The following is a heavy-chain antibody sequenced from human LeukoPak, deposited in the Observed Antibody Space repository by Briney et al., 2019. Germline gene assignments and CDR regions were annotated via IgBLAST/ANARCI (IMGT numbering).Heavy chain of an antibody. Sequence: SQTLSLTCTVSGGSISSGSYYWSWIRQPAGKGLEWIGRIYTSGSTNYNPSLKSRVTISVDTSKNQFSLKLSSVTAADTAVYYCARERDSSSWLDAFDIWGQGTMVTVSS. J-gene: IGHJ3*02. V-gene: IGHV4-61*02. CDR2: IYTSGST. CDR3: ARERDSSSWLDAFDI. CDR1: GGSISSGSYY. D-gene: IGHD6-13*01.